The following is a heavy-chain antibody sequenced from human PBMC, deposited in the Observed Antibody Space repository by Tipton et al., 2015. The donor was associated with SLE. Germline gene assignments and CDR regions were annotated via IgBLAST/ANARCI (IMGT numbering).Heavy chain of an antibody. Sequence: TLSLTCTLSTGSIFTHYWSWIRQPPGKGLEWIGNIYYTGSTNYNPSLNSRVTISVDPSKNQFSLKLSSMTAADTAVYYCAREPVCSCCDMDVWGKGSPVTVSS. V-gene: IGHV4-59*11. CDR2: IYYTGST. J-gene: IGHJ6*03. CDR3: AREPVCSCCDMDV. CDR1: TGSIFTHY. D-gene: IGHD2-15*01.